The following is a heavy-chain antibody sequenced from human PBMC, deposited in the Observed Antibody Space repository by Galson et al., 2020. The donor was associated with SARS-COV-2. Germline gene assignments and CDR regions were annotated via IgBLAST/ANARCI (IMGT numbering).Heavy chain of an antibody. D-gene: IGHD3-22*01. CDR1: GFTVGSTY. CDR2: IYSASSTT. J-gene: IGHJ4*02. Sequence: TGGSLRLSCAASGFTVGSTYMSLARQAPGKGLEWVSVIYSASSTTHYADSVKGRFTISRDISNNTLYLQMNSLRAEDTAVYYCAANYYDSRGYYLGADYWGQGSLVTVSS. CDR3: AANYYDSRGYYLGADY. V-gene: IGHV3-66*01.